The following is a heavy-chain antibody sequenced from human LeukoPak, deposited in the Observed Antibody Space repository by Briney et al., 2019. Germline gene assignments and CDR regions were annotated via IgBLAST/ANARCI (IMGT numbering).Heavy chain of an antibody. J-gene: IGHJ5*02. V-gene: IGHV3-30*02. CDR2: IRYDGSII. CDR3: AKGDACGSNTRLPKFNWFDP. Sequence: GGSLRLSCAASGLTFNTNAMHWVRQAPGKGLEWVAFIRYDGSIIYYADSVKGRFTISRDNSKNTLYLQMNSLRTEDTAVYYCAKGDACGSNTRLPKFNWFDPWGQGTLVTVSS. CDR1: GLTFNTNA. D-gene: IGHD4/OR15-4a*01.